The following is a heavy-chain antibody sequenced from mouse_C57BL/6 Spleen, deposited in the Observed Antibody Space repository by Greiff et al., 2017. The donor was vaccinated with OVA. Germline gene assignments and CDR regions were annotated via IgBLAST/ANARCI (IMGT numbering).Heavy chain of an antibody. Sequence: QVQLQQPGTELVKPGASVKLSCKASGYTFTSYWMHWVKQRPGQGLEWIGNINPSNGGTNYNEKFKSKATLTVDKSSSTAYMQLSSVTSEDTAVYSGVNETQGGASPGGRYFDYWGQGTTLTVSS. V-gene: IGHV1-53*01. CDR1: GYTFTSYW. CDR3: VNETQGGASPGGRYFDY. J-gene: IGHJ2*01. CDR2: INPSNGGT.